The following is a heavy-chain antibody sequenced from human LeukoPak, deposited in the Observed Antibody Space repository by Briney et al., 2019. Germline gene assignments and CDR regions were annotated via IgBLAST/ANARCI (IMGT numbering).Heavy chain of an antibody. D-gene: IGHD1-26*01. CDR2: MYYSGST. CDR1: GGSISSSSYY. CDR3: ARHRPTGPYSGSYIYPDY. J-gene: IGHJ4*02. V-gene: IGHV4-39*01. Sequence: SETLSLTCTVSGGSISSSSYYWGWIRQPPGKGLEWIGSMYYSGSTYYNPSLKSRATISVDTSKNQFSLKMSSVTAADTAVYYCARHRPTGPYSGSYIYPDYWGQGTLVTVSS.